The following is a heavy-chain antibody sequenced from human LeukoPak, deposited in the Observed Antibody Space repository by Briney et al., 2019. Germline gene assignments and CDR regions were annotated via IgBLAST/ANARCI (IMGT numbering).Heavy chain of an antibody. Sequence: ASVKVSCKASGYTFTGYYMHWVRQAPGQGLKWMGWINPNSGGTNYAQKFQGRVTMTRDTSISTAYMELGRLRSDDTAVYYCARARIAVAGYFDYWGQGTLVTVSS. J-gene: IGHJ4*02. D-gene: IGHD6-19*01. CDR1: GYTFTGYY. V-gene: IGHV1-2*02. CDR2: INPNSGGT. CDR3: ARARIAVAGYFDY.